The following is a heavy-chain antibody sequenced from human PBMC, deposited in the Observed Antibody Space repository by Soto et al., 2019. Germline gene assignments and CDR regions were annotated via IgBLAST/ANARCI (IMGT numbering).Heavy chain of an antibody. CDR3: ASKYSNGFDY. Sequence: PSETLSLTCTVSGGSISSYHWSWIRQPPGKGLEWIGYIYYSGSTNYNPSLKSRVTISVDTSKNQFSLKLSSVTAADTAVYYCASKYSNGFDYWGQGTLVTVSS. J-gene: IGHJ4*02. V-gene: IGHV4-59*12. D-gene: IGHD6-25*01. CDR2: IYYSGST. CDR1: GGSISSYH.